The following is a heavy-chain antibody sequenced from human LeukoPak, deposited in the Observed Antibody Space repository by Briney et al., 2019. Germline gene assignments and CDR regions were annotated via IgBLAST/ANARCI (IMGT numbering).Heavy chain of an antibody. D-gene: IGHD4-23*01. V-gene: IGHV3-30*04. CDR3: ARDGFMTTVITGARPFDY. Sequence: PGGSLRLSCAASGFIFSNYAMPWVRQAPGMGLEWVAVISFDGRNKYYADSVKGRFTISRDNSKNTLYLQMDSLRAEDTAVYFCARDGFMTTVITGARPFDYWGRGTLVTVSS. CDR1: GFIFSNYA. J-gene: IGHJ4*02. CDR2: ISFDGRNK.